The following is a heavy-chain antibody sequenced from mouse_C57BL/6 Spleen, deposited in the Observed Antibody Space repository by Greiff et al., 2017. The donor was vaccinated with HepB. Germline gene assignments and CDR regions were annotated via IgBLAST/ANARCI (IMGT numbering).Heavy chain of an antibody. Sequence: QVQLKESGAELAKPGASVKLSCKASGYTFTSYWMHWVKQRPGQGLEWIGYINPSSGYTKYNQKFKDKATLTADKSSSTAYMQLSSLTYEDSAVYYCASRDYGNYVGDYAMDYWGQGTSVTVSS. D-gene: IGHD2-1*01. J-gene: IGHJ4*01. CDR3: ASRDYGNYVGDYAMDY. CDR1: GYTFTSYW. CDR2: INPSSGYT. V-gene: IGHV1-7*01.